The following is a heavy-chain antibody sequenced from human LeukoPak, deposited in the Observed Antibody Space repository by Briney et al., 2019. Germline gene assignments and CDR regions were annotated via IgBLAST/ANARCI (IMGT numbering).Heavy chain of an antibody. Sequence: PGGSLRLSCAASGFTVSSNYMSWVRQAPGKGLEWVSVIYSGGSTYYADSVKGRFTISRDNSKNTLYLQMNSLRAEDTAVYYCARFPLNLIVGAQQKAFDIWGQGTMVTVSS. CDR3: ARFPLNLIVGAQQKAFDI. V-gene: IGHV3-53*01. CDR2: IYSGGST. D-gene: IGHD1-26*01. CDR1: GFTVSSNY. J-gene: IGHJ3*02.